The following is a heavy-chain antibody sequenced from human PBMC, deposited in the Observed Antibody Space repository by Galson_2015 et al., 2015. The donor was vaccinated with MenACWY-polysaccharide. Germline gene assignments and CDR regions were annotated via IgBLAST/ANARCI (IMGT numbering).Heavy chain of an antibody. J-gene: IGHJ4*02. Sequence: SLRLSCAASGFTFSSYAMNWVRQAPGKGLECVSYITSSGSTIYYADSVKGRFTISRDNGKNSLYLQMNSLRAEDTAVYYCATEGLTGILKLDYWGQGTLVTVSS. CDR1: GFTFSSYA. CDR2: ITSSGSTI. V-gene: IGHV3-48*03. D-gene: IGHD7-27*01. CDR3: ATEGLTGILKLDY.